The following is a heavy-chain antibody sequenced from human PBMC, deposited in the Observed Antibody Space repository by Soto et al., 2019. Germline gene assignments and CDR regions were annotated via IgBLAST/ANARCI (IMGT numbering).Heavy chain of an antibody. D-gene: IGHD3-3*01. CDR1: GYTFTSYA. CDR3: ARDTGYYDFWSGPLYYYYYYGMDV. J-gene: IGHJ6*02. Sequence: ASVKVSCKASGYTFTSYAMHWVRQAPGQRLEWMGWINAGNGNTKYSQKFQGRVTITRDTSASTAYMELSSLRSEDTAVYYCARDTGYYDFWSGPLYYYYYYGMDVWGQGTTVTVS. CDR2: INAGNGNT. V-gene: IGHV1-3*01.